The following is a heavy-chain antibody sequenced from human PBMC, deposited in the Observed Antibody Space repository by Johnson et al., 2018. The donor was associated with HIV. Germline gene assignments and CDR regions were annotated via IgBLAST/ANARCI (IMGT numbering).Heavy chain of an antibody. J-gene: IGHJ3*02. D-gene: IGHD3-3*01. V-gene: IGHV3-30*04. CDR1: GFTFSSYA. CDR3: AAYYEFCSGSYTSGFDR. CDR2: ISYDGSNQ. Sequence: QVQLVESGGGVVQPGRSLRLSCAASGFTFSSYAMHWVRQAPGKGLEWVAVISYDGSNQYYADSVKGRFTISRDNSKNTVFLQMNSLRPEDTAIYYCAAYYEFCSGSYTSGFDRWGQGTMVTGSS.